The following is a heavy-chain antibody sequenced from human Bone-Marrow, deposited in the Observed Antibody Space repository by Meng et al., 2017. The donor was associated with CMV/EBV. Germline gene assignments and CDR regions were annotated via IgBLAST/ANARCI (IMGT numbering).Heavy chain of an antibody. CDR1: GGSIFGYS. CDR3: ARTHLTGYSLDK. J-gene: IGHJ4*02. Sequence: SETLSLTCIVSGGSIFGYSWNWIRQPPGSGLEWIGYASDSGTTNHNPSLKSRVSLSVDTSKKQFSLKLNSVTAADTAVYYCARTHLTGYSLDKWGQGTLVTVSS. CDR2: ASDSGTT. D-gene: IGHD3-9*01. V-gene: IGHV4-59*01.